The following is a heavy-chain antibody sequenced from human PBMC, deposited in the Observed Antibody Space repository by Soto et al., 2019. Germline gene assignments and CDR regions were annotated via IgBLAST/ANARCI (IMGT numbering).Heavy chain of an antibody. Sequence: GGSLRLCCAASGFTFSSYAMSWVRQAPGKGLEWVSAISGSGGSTYYADSVKGRFTISRDNSKNTLYLQMNSLRAEDTAVYYCAKVPIVLMVYAPQNMDVWGQGTTVTVSS. D-gene: IGHD2-8*01. CDR1: GFTFSSYA. CDR2: ISGSGGST. V-gene: IGHV3-23*01. J-gene: IGHJ6*02. CDR3: AKVPIVLMVYAPQNMDV.